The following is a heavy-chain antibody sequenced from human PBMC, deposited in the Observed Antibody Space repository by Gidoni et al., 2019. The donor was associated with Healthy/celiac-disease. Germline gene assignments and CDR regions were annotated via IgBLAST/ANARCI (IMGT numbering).Heavy chain of an antibody. J-gene: IGHJ5*02. D-gene: IGHD3-22*01. Sequence: YAAPVKGRFTISRDDSKNTLYLQMNSLKTEDTAVYYCTTLPTMIVVDDGSWFDPWGQGTLVTVSS. CDR3: TTLPTMIVVDDGSWFDP. V-gene: IGHV3-15*01.